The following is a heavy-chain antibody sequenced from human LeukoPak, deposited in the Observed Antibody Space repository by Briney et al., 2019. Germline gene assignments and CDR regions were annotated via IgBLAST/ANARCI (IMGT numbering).Heavy chain of an antibody. D-gene: IGHD1-20*01. Sequence: QPGGSLRLSCAASGFTFSSYAMTWVRQAPGKGLGWVSGINDSGGSTYYADSVKGRFTISRDKSKNTLYMQRNRLRAEDTAVYYCAKDFGYNSNYFDYWGQGTLVTVSS. J-gene: IGHJ4*02. CDR3: AKDFGYNSNYFDY. CDR1: GFTFSSYA. V-gene: IGHV3-23*01. CDR2: INDSGGST.